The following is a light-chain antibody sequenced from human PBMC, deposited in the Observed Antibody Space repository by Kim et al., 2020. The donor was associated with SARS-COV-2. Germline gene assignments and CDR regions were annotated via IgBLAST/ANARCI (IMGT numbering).Light chain of an antibody. J-gene: IGLJ3*02. V-gene: IGLV1-47*01. CDR2: RDN. Sequence: GQRVTISSSGSRSNIGSNYVYWYQQLPGTAPKLLIHRDNHRNSGVPDRFSGSKSGTSASLAISGLRSEDEADYYCAAWDDGLSGWVFGGGTQLTVL. CDR1: RSNIGSNY. CDR3: AAWDDGLSGWV.